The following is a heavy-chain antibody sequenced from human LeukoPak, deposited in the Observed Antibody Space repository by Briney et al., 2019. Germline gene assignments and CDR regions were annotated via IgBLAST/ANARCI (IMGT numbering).Heavy chain of an antibody. CDR2: VYHSGTT. V-gene: IGHV4-59*08. D-gene: IGHD3-10*01. J-gene: IGHJ5*02. Sequence: SETLSLTCTVSGGSINGYSWTWIRQPPGKGLELIGCVYHSGTTDSNPSLRSRLTMSADTSKNQFSLKLSSVTAADTAVYYCARKHYYGSGSWFDPWGQGTLVTVSS. CDR1: GGSINGYS. CDR3: ARKHYYGSGSWFDP.